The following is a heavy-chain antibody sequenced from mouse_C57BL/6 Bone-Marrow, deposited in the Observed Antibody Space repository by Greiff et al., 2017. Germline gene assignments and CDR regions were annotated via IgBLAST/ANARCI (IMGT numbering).Heavy chain of an antibody. J-gene: IGHJ2*01. CDR3: ARAYGSSYRFDY. V-gene: IGHV1-55*01. CDR1: GYTFTSYW. Sequence: QVQLQQPGAELVKPGASVKMSCKASGYTFTSYWITWVKQRPGQGLEWIGDIYPTSGRTNYNEKFKSKATLTVDKSSRTAYRQLSSLTSEDSAVYYCARAYGSSYRFDYWGQSTTLTVSS. CDR2: IYPTSGRT. D-gene: IGHD1-1*01.